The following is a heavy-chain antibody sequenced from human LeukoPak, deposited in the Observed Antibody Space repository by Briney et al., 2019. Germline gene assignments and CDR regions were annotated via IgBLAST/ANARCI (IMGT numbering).Heavy chain of an antibody. J-gene: IGHJ4*02. Sequence: GGSPRLSCAASGFTFSEYDMHWVRQATGKGLEWVSAIGTAGDTYYTGSVKGRFTISRENAKNSLYLQMNSLRAGDTAVYYCARVAKERVGGVYYFDYWGQGTLVTVSS. D-gene: IGHD1-1*01. CDR2: IGTAGDT. CDR3: ARVAKERVGGVYYFDY. V-gene: IGHV3-13*01. CDR1: GFTFSEYD.